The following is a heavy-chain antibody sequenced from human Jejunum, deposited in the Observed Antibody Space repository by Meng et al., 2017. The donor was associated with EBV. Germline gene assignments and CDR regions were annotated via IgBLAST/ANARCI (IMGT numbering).Heavy chain of an antibody. CDR1: CRSIIDNDW. CDR3: AGNGYYALEY. V-gene: IGHV4-4*02. CDR2: IYHGGGT. J-gene: IGHJ4*02. Sequence: HLDESRPPPDHLSGTRSLTCVLSCRSIIDNDWWSWVRQPPGKGLEWLGEIYHGGGTNYNPSLESRVTISVDKSKNQFSLKLNSVTVADTAVYYCAGNGYYALEYWGPGILVTVSS. D-gene: IGHD3-22*01.